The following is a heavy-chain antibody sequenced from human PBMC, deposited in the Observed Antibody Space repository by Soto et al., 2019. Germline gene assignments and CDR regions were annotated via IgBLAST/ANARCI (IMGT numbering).Heavy chain of an antibody. CDR1: GFTFSSYS. Sequence: EVQLVESGGGLVKPGGSLRLSCAASGFTFSSYSMNWVRQAPGEGLEWVSSISESATSIFYADSVKGRFTISRDNAKNSLYLQMNSLRAEDTALYYCASDDVRDQRVAPNWFDPWGQGTLVIVSS. J-gene: IGHJ5*02. CDR3: ASDDVRDQRVAPNWFDP. V-gene: IGHV3-21*01. D-gene: IGHD2-15*01. CDR2: ISESATSI.